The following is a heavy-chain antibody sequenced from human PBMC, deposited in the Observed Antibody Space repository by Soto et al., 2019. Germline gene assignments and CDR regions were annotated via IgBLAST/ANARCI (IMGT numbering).Heavy chain of an antibody. V-gene: IGHV4-59*12. CDR2: IYNSGST. D-gene: IGHD5-18*01. J-gene: IGHJ6*01. CDR3: ARVGGRYSYHYGMGV. Sequence: WIMKKQGKALEWIGYIYNSGSTNYNPSLESRVTMSLDTSKNQFSLKLSSVTAADTAVYYCARVGGRYSYHYGMGVWGQG.